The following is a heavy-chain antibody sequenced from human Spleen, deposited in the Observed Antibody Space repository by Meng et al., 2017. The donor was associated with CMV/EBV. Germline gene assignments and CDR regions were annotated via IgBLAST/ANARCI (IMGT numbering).Heavy chain of an antibody. Sequence: GSLRLSCTVSGGSISSSSYYWGWIRQPPGKGLEWIGSIYYSGSTYYNPSLKSRVTISVDTSKNQFSLKLSSVTAADTAVYYCAKGPPQVPAAMVLVDYWGQGTLVTVSS. CDR1: GGSISSSSYY. J-gene: IGHJ4*02. D-gene: IGHD2-2*01. CDR3: AKGPPQVPAAMVLVDY. CDR2: IYYSGST. V-gene: IGHV4-39*01.